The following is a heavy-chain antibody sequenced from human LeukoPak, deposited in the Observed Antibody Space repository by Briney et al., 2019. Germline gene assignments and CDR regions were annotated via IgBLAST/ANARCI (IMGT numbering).Heavy chain of an antibody. CDR2: INAGNGNT. D-gene: IGHD6-19*01. CDR1: GYTFTSYA. Sequence: ASVKVSCKASGYTFTSYAMHWVRQAPGQRLEWMGWINAGNGNTKYSQEFQGRVTITRDTSASTAYMELSSLRSEDMAVYYCARDPWGSGWYFDYWGQGTLVTVSS. CDR3: ARDPWGSGWYFDY. J-gene: IGHJ4*02. V-gene: IGHV1-3*03.